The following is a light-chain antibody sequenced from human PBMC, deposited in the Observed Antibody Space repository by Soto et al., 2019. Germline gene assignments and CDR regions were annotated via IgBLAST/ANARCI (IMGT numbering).Light chain of an antibody. J-gene: IGKJ2*01. V-gene: IGKV1-5*01. Sequence: DIQMTQSPSTLAASVGDTVTMTCRSSSKWLAWYQKKPGKAPKLLIYDVSNLERGVPPRFSGSTSGAESTLTITGLQPDDLGTYYFQHPADFTFGQGTKVEIK. CDR2: DVS. CDR3: QHPADFT. CDR1: SSSKW.